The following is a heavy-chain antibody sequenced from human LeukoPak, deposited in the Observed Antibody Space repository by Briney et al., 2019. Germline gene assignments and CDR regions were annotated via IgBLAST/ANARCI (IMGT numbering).Heavy chain of an antibody. CDR2: IIPILGIA. V-gene: IGHV1-69*04. J-gene: IGHJ4*02. Sequence: SVKVSCKASGGTFSSYTISWVRQAPGQGLEWMGRIIPILGIANYAQKFQGRVTITADKSTSTAYMELSSLRSEDTAVYYCAREWYVRWKPNYYFDYWGQGTLVTVSS. D-gene: IGHD2-15*01. CDR1: GGTFSSYT. CDR3: AREWYVRWKPNYYFDY.